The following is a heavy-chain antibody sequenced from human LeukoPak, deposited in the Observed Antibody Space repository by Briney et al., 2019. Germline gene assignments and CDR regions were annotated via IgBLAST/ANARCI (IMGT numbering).Heavy chain of an antibody. J-gene: IGHJ4*02. Sequence: GGSLRLSCAASGFTLSSYWMHWVRQAPGKGLVWVSRINSDGSSTSYADSVKGRFTISGDNAKNTLYLQMNSLRAEDTAVYYCARVKDYYDSSGYYLYWGQGTLVTVSS. CDR2: INSDGSST. D-gene: IGHD3-22*01. CDR3: ARVKDYYDSSGYYLY. V-gene: IGHV3-74*01. CDR1: GFTLSSYW.